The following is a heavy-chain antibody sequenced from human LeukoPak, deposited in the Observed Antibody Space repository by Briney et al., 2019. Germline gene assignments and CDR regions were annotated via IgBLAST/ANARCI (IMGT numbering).Heavy chain of an antibody. CDR2: ISYDGSNK. D-gene: IGHD1-26*01. V-gene: IGHV3-30-3*01. J-gene: IGHJ3*02. Sequence: QPGGSLRLSCAASGFTFSSYAMHWVRQAPGKGLEWVAVISYDGSNKYYADSVKGRFTISRDNAKNSLYLQMNSLRAEDTAVYYCASQQRELLRGAFDIWGQGTMVTVSS. CDR1: GFTFSSYA. CDR3: ASQQRELLRGAFDI.